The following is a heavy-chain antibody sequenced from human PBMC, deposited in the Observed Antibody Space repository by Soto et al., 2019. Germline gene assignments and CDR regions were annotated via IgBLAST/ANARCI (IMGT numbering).Heavy chain of an antibody. Sequence: RWIRKTKRKGLEWIGEINPSGSTNYSPSLKSRVTISGDTSKNQFSLNLRSVTAADTAVYYCARALGLYGSSQGAYYYYYMDVWGKGTTVTVSS. CDR3: ARALGLYGSSQGAYYYYYMDV. D-gene: IGHD6-6*01. CDR2: INPSGST. V-gene: IGHV4-34*01. J-gene: IGHJ6*03.